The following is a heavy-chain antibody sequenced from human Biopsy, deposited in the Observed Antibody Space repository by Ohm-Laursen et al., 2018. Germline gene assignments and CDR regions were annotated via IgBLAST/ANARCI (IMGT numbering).Heavy chain of an antibody. CDR3: ARLYRLDDYWNDDPPDAFDV. D-gene: IGHD1-1*01. V-gene: IGHV4-59*01. CDR2: IYYHNGRS. Sequence: PSETLSLTCTVSGGSISGYYWTWIRQSPGKGLEWIGYIYYHNGRSSYNPSLRGRVAISVDTSKNQFSLKLSSVTAADTAIFFCARLYRLDDYWNDDPPDAFDVWGQGTRVTVSS. CDR1: GGSISGYY. J-gene: IGHJ3*01.